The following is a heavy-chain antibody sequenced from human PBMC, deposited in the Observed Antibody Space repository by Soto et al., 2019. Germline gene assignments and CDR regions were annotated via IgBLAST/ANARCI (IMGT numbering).Heavy chain of an antibody. CDR2: IWYDGSNK. CDR3: ARAHDYGDYVPYDY. J-gene: IGHJ4*02. V-gene: IGHV3-33*01. CDR1: GFTFSSYG. Sequence: QVQLVESGGGVVQPGRSLRLSCAASGFTFSSYGMHWVRQAPGKGLEWVAVIWYDGSNKYYADSVKGRFTISRDNSKNTLYQQMNSLRAEDTAVYYCARAHDYGDYVPYDYWGQGTLVTVSS. D-gene: IGHD4-17*01.